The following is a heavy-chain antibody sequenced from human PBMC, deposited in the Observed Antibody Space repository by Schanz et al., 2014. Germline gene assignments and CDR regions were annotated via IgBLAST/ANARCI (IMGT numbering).Heavy chain of an antibody. CDR1: GLNFDYYG. CDR3: ARIPTPNQGVPIDV. D-gene: IGHD3-10*01. CDR2: IGYDGSEK. V-gene: IGHV3-33*03. Sequence: QVQLVESGGGVVQPGRSLRLSCATSGLNFDYYGMNWVRQAPGKGLEWVANIGYDGSEKYYVDSVKGRFTISRDNSKDTLYMQISGLTPEDTAVYSCARIPTPNQGVPIDVWGQGTLVTVSS. J-gene: IGHJ4*02.